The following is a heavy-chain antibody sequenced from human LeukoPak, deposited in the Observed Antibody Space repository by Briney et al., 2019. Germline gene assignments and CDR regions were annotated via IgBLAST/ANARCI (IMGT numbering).Heavy chain of an antibody. D-gene: IGHD6-19*01. CDR1: GYTFTSYY. CDR2: INPSGGST. V-gene: IGHV1-46*01. CDR3: AREGSSSGWWRAFDI. J-gene: IGHJ3*02. Sequence: ASVKVSCKASGYTFTSYYMHWVRQAPGQGLEWMGIINPSGGSTSYAQKFQGRVTMTRDTSTSTVYMELSSLRSEDTAVYYCAREGSSSGWWRAFDIWGQGTMVTVSS.